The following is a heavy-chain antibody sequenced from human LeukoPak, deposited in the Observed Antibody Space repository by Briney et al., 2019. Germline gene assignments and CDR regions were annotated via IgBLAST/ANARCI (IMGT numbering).Heavy chain of an antibody. CDR2: INPSSGGT. Sequence: ASVKVSCKASGYTFTSYYTHWVRRAPGQGLEWMGIINPSSGGTTYAPKFQGRVTMTRDTSTSTVYMELSSLTSDDTAVYYCARNGVGSGSYEPASYFYYMDVWGKGTTVTVSS. CDR1: GYTFTSYY. V-gene: IGHV1-46*01. J-gene: IGHJ6*03. CDR3: ARNGVGSGSYEPASYFYYMDV. D-gene: IGHD3-10*01.